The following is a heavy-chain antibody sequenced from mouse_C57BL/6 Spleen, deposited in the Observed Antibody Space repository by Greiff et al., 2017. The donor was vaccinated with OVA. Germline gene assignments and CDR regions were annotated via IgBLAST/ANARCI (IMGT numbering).Heavy chain of an antibody. CDR1: GYTFTSYW. J-gene: IGHJ2*01. V-gene: IGHV1-52*01. D-gene: IGHD1-1*01. CDR2: IDPSDSET. Sequence: VQLQQSGAELVRPGSSVKLSCKASGYTFTSYWMHWVKQRPIQGLEWIGNIDPSDSETHYNQKFKDKATLTVDKSSSTAYMQLSSLTSEDSAVYYCARGMAYGSSYADYWGKGTTLTVSS. CDR3: ARGMAYGSSYADY.